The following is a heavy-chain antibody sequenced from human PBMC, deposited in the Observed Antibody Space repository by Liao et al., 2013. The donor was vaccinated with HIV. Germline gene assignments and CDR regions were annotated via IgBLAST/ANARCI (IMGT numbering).Heavy chain of an antibody. CDR3: ARGRRKQWLVRYFDY. CDR2: IYTSGST. D-gene: IGHD6-19*01. CDR1: GGSISSGSYY. Sequence: QVQLQESGPGLVKPSQTLSLTCTVSGGSISSGSYYWSWIRQPAGKGLEWIGRIYTSGSTNYNPSLKSRVTISVDTSKNQFSLKLSSVTAADTAVYYCARGRRKQWLVRYFDYWGQGTLVTVSS. J-gene: IGHJ4*02. V-gene: IGHV4-61*02.